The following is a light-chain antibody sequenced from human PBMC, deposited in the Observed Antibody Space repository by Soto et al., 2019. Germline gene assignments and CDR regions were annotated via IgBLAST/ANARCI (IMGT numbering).Light chain of an antibody. J-gene: IGKJ3*01. CDR2: GAS. CDR3: QQYGSSPPFT. CDR1: QSVSSN. V-gene: IGKV3-15*01. Sequence: EIVMTQSPATRSVSPGERATLSCRASQSVSSNLAWYQQKPGQAPRLLIYGASTRATGIPARFSGSGSGTEFTLTITSLEPEDFAVYYCQQYGSSPPFTFGPGTKVDIK.